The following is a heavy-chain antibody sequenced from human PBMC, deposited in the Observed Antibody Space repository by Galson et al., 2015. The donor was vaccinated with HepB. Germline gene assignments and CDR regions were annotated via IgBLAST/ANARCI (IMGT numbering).Heavy chain of an antibody. CDR2: IIPIFGTA. CDR3: ARKYCSGGSCSPSFDY. V-gene: IGHV1-69*13. D-gene: IGHD2-15*01. CDR1: GGTFSSYA. J-gene: IGHJ4*02. Sequence: SVKVSCKASGGTFSSYAISWVRQAPGQGLEWMGGIIPIFGTANYAQKFQGRVTITADESTSTAYMELSSLRSEDTAVYYCARKYCSGGSCSPSFDYWGQGTLVTVSS.